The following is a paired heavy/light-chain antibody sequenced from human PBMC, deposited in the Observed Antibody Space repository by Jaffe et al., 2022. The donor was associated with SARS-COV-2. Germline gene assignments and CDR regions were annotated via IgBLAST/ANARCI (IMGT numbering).Light chain of an antibody. Sequence: QSALTQPASVSGSPGQSITISCTGTSSDVGSYNLVSWYQQHPGKAPKLIIYEGTKRPSGVSSRFSGSKSDNTASLTISGLQAEDEADYYCCSYAGRGWVFGGGTQVTVL. V-gene: IGLV2-23*01. CDR1: SSDVGSYNL. J-gene: IGLJ3*02. CDR2: EGT. CDR3: CSYAGRGWV.
Heavy chain of an antibody. D-gene: IGHD2-15*01. V-gene: IGHV4-39*01. CDR2: IHYRGST. CDR1: GGTISSNSYH. CDR3: ARQCTASSCYREDY. Sequence: QLQLQESGPGLLKPSETLSLICTVSGGTISSNSYHWGWIRQPPGKGLEWIASIHYRGSTYYNPSLKSRLTISVDTSKNQFSLKLSSVTAADTAVYFCARQCTASSCYREDYWGQGTLVTVSS. J-gene: IGHJ4*02.